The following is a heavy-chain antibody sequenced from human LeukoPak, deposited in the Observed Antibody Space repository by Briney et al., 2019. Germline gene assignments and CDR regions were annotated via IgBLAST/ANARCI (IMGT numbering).Heavy chain of an antibody. V-gene: IGHV3-74*01. CDR2: INSDGSDT. Sequence: GGSLRLSCAASGFTFSSYSIHWVRQAPGKGLVWVSRINSDGSDTNYADSVRGRFTISRDNAKNTLYLQMNSLRAEDTAAYYCARAKPWTFDYWGQGTLVTVSS. J-gene: IGHJ4*02. D-gene: IGHD1-1*01. CDR1: GFTFSSYS. CDR3: ARAKPWTFDY.